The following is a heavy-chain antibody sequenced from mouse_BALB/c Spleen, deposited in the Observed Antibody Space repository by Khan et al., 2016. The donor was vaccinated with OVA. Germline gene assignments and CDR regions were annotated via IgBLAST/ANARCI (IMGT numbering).Heavy chain of an antibody. Sequence: EVQLQESGPGLVKPSQSLSLTCTVSGYSIISDYAWNWIRQFPGNKLEWMDCINYSGSTSSNPSLKSRISFTRDTSKNQFFLQLNSVTTEDTSTXYVAIWVGAFGYWGQGTSVTVPS. J-gene: IGHJ4*01. CDR2: INYSGST. V-gene: IGHV3-2*02. CDR1: GYSIISDYA. D-gene: IGHD1-1*02. CDR3: AIWVGAFGY.